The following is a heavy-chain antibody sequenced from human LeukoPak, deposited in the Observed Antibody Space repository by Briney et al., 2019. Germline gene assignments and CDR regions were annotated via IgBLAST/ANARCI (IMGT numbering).Heavy chain of an antibody. CDR3: VKDLLLWFGELSSGAAFDI. CDR2: IKKDGREK. V-gene: IGHV3-7*03. Sequence: GGSLRLSCVHSVFTPTGSVMHWVRQASGRGRGWVANIKKDGREKYYVGSVKSRFTVSRDNAKNSLYLQMNSLRAEDTALYYCVKDLLLWFGELSSGAAFDIWGQGTMVTVSS. D-gene: IGHD3-10*01. CDR1: VFTPTGSV. J-gene: IGHJ3*02.